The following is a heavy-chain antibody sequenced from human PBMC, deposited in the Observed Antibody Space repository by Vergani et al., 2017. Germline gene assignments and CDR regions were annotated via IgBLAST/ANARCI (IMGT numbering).Heavy chain of an antibody. CDR3: ARDAYYDFLIGYYTRDNWFVP. CDR2: ISSSSSYI. Sequence: EVQLVESGGGLVKPGGSLRRSCAASGFTFSSYSMTWVRQATGKGLEWVSSISSSSSYIYNADSVKGRFTISRDNAKNSLYLQMNSLRAEDTAVYYCARDAYYDFLIGYYTRDNWFVPWGQGTLVTVSS. D-gene: IGHD3-3*01. CDR1: GFTFSSYS. V-gene: IGHV3-21*01. J-gene: IGHJ5*02.